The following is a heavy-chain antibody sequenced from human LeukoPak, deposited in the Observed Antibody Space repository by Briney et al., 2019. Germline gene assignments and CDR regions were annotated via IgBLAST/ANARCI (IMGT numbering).Heavy chain of an antibody. CDR2: INPNSGGT. CDR3: AREVAARRMSAFDI. CDR1: GYTFTSYY. J-gene: IGHJ3*02. D-gene: IGHD6-6*01. V-gene: IGHV1-2*02. Sequence: ASVKVSCKASGYTFTSYYIHWVRQAPGQGLEWMGMINPNSGGTNYAQKFQGRVTMTRDTSISTAYMELSRLRSDDTAVYYCAREVAARRMSAFDIWGQGTMVTVSS.